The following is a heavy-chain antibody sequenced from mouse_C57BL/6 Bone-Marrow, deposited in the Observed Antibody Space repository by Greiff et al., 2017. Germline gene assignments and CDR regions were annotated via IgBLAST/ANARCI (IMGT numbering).Heavy chain of an antibody. V-gene: IGHV5-4*01. CDR2: ISDGGSYT. CDR1: GFTFSSYA. D-gene: IGHD2-3*01. CDR3: ARAWRWLPWYFDV. J-gene: IGHJ1*03. Sequence: EVQLQESGGGLVKPGGSLTLSCAASGFTFSSYAMSWVRQTPEKRLEWVATISDGGSYTYYPDNVKGRFTISRDNAKNNLYLQMSHLKSEDTAVYYCARAWRWLPWYFDVGGTGTTVTVSA.